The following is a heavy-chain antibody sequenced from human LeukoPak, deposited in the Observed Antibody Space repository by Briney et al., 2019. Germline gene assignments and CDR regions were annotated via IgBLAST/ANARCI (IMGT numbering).Heavy chain of an antibody. CDR2: INPNSGGT. CDR1: GYTFTGYY. J-gene: IGHJ3*02. V-gene: IGHV1-2*02. Sequence: ASVKVSCKASGYTFTGYYMHWVRQAPGQGLEWMGWINPNSGGTNYAQKFQGRVTMTRDSSISTAYMELSRLRSDDTAVYYCASPGDYYDSSGYYYVGVFDMWGQGTMVSVSS. CDR3: ASPGDYYDSSGYYYVGVFDM. D-gene: IGHD3-22*01.